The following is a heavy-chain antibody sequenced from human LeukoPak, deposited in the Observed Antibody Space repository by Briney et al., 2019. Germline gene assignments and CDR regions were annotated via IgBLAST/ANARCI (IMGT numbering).Heavy chain of an antibody. V-gene: IGHV3-7*01. CDR1: GFSFRNYW. Sequence: GGSLRLSCAASGFSFRNYWMGWFRQAPGKGLEWVANTKPDGSAEYYADSVRGRFTASRDNTNNLLYLQMNRLRAEDTAVYYCARDGGLHTNFDYWGQGTLLTVSS. J-gene: IGHJ4*02. CDR2: TKPDGSAE. D-gene: IGHD2-15*01. CDR3: ARDGGLHTNFDY.